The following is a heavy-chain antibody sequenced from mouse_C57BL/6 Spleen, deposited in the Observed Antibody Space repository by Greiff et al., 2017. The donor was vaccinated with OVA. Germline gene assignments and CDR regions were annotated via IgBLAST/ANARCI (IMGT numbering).Heavy chain of an antibody. CDR3: TTLRTYYAMDY. CDR1: GFNIKDDY. CDR2: IDPENGDT. V-gene: IGHV14-4*01. Sequence: EVQLQHSGAELVRPGASVKLSCTASGFNIKDDYMHWVKQRPEQGLEWIGWIDPENGDTEYASKFQGKATITADTSSNTAYLQLSSLTSEDTAVYYCTTLRTYYAMDYWGQGTSVTVSS. D-gene: IGHD1-1*01. J-gene: IGHJ4*01.